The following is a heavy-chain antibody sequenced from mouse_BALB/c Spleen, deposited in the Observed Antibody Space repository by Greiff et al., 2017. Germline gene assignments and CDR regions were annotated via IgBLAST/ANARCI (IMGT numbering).Heavy chain of an antibody. J-gene: IGHJ4*01. CDR1: GYIFITYW. CDR3: ARRDSYAMDY. V-gene: IGHV1S40*01. CDR2: IFPASGST. D-gene: IGHD3-3*01. Sequence: QVQLQQSGPELVRPGASVKLSCKASGYIFITYWMNWVKQRPGQGLEWIGQIFPASGSTNYNEMFEGKATLTVDTSSSTAYMQLSSLTSEDSAVYYCARRDSYAMDYWGQGTSVTVSS.